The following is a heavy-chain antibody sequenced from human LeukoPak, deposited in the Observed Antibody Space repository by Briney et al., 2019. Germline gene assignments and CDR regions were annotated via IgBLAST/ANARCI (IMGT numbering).Heavy chain of an antibody. CDR3: AKDISGYDAILDY. CDR1: GFTFDDYA. D-gene: IGHD5-12*01. J-gene: IGHJ4*02. V-gene: IGHV3-9*01. Sequence: GRSLRLSCAASGFTFDDYAMHWVRQAPGKGLEWVSGISWNSGSIGYADSVKGRFTISRDNAKNSLYLQMNSLRAEDTALYYCAKDISGYDAILDYWGQGTLVTVSS. CDR2: ISWNSGSI.